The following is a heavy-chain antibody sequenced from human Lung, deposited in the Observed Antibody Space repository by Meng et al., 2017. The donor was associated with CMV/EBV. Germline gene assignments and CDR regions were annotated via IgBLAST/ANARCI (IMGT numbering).Heavy chain of an antibody. CDR2: INHSGST. V-gene: IGHV4-34*01. D-gene: IGHD6-13*01. CDR3: ARTGEVAAAGYDY. Sequence: CAVYGGSFSGYYWSWIRQPPGKGREWIGEINHSGSTNYNPSLKSRVTISVDTSKNQFSLKLSSVTAADTAVYYCARTGEVAAAGYDYWGQGTLVTVSS. CDR1: GGSFSGYY. J-gene: IGHJ4*02.